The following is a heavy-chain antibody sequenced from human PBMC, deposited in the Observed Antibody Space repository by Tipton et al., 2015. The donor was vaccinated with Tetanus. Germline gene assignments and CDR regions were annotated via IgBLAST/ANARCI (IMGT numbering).Heavy chain of an antibody. V-gene: IGHV3-23*01. CDR3: AKDQYFDWLFIGYYYYGMDV. Sequence: SLRLSCAASGFTFSSYAMSWVRQAPGKGLEWVSAISGSGGSTYYADSVKGRFTISRDNSKNTLYLQMNSQRAEDTAVYYCAKDQYFDWLFIGYYYYGMDVWGQGTTVTVSS. J-gene: IGHJ6*02. CDR2: ISGSGGST. CDR1: GFTFSSYA. D-gene: IGHD3-9*01.